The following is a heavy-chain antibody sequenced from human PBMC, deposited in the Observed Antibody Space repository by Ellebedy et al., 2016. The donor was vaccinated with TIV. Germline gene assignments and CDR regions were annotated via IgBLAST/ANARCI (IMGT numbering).Heavy chain of an antibody. CDR3: AKGPRYYGSGSSFNYFDY. CDR1: GFTFSSYS. D-gene: IGHD3-10*01. J-gene: IGHJ4*02. CDR2: ISSSSSYI. Sequence: GGSLRLSXAASGFTFSSYSMNWVRQAPGKGLEWVSSISSSSSYIYYADSVKGRFTISRGNAKNSLYLQMNSLRAEDTAVYYCAKGPRYYGSGSSFNYFDYWGQGTLVTVSS. V-gene: IGHV3-21*04.